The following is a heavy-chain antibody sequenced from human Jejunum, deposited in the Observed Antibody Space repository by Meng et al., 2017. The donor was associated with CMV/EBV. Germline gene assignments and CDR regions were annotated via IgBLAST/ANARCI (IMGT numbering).Heavy chain of an antibody. CDR1: GGSISNYY. D-gene: IGHD6-19*01. CDR2: IYSSGTT. V-gene: IGHV4-4*07. Sequence: QVRLQESGPGLVKPSGTLSLTCTVSGGSISNYYWSWIRQPAGKGLEYIGRIYSSGTTKYNPSLNSRVTMSVDTSKNQFSLKVRSVTAADTAVYLCARHEVVGTAIFDYWGQGTLVTVSS. CDR3: ARHEVVGTAIFDY. J-gene: IGHJ4*02.